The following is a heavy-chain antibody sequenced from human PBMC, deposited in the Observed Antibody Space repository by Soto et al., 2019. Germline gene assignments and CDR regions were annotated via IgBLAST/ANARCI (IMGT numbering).Heavy chain of an antibody. V-gene: IGHV3-11*06. CDR1: GFTFSDYY. CDR3: ARSGDNYNRLDY. CDR2: SSNSGTFS. Sequence: QVQLVESGGGLVKPGGSLRLSCEGSGFTFSDYYISWIRQAPGKGLEWISYSSNSGTFSRYADSVKGRFSISRDNTKNLLYLQMNSLRADDTAVYYWARSGDNYNRLDYWGQGTPVTVSS. J-gene: IGHJ4*02. D-gene: IGHD1-1*01.